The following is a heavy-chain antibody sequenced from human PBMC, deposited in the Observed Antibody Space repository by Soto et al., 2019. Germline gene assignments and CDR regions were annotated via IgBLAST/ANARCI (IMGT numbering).Heavy chain of an antibody. CDR1: GGXVSSNSDA. D-gene: IGHD3-3*01. CDR2: TYYRSKWYN. J-gene: IGHJ6*02. V-gene: IGHV6-1*01. Sequence: QXLSLTDAISGGXVSSNSDAWNWIRQSPSRGLEWLGRTYYRSKWYNDYAVYVKSRITINPDTSKNQFSLQLNSVTTEETAVYYCARTSIFGVVNPPGMDVWGQGTTGTVSS. CDR3: ARTSIFGVVNPPGMDV.